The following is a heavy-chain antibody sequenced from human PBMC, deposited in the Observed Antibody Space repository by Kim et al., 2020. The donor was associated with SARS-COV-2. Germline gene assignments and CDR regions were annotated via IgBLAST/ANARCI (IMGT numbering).Heavy chain of an antibody. CDR3: ARGGYHNYCDC. V-gene: IGHV3-21*01. CDR2: IKNSRSDI. D-gene: IGHD5-12*01. CDR1: GFTFSSYS. Sequence: GGSLRLSCAASGFTFSSYSMSWVRQAPGKGLEWVSNIKNSRSDIYYADSVKGRFTISRDNAKNSLYLQMNSLRAEDTAVYYCARGGYHNYCDCWGQGTQV. J-gene: IGHJ4*02.